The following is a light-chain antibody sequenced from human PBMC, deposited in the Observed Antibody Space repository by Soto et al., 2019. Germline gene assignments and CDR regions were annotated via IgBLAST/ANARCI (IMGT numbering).Light chain of an antibody. V-gene: IGKV3-15*01. CDR3: QQYYNWPRT. CDR1: QSVSSD. CDR2: GAS. J-gene: IGKJ1*01. Sequence: EIVMTQSPATLSVSPGERATLSCMASQSVSSDLAWYQHKPGQAPRLLVYGASTRASGIPDRFSGSGSGTEFTLSISSLQSEDFAVYYCQQYYNWPRTFGQGTKVDIK.